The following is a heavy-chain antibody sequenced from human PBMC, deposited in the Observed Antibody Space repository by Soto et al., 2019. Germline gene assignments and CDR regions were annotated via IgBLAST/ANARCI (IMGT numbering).Heavy chain of an antibody. CDR3: ARDRSITIFGVVSHNWFDH. CDR2: ISAYNGNT. Sequence: GASVKVSCKASGYTFTSYGISWVRQAPGQGLEWMGWISAYNGNTNYAQKLQGRVTMTTDTSTSTAYMELRSLRSDDTAVYYCARDRSITIFGVVSHNWFDHWGQGTLVTVSS. CDR1: GYTFTSYG. J-gene: IGHJ5*02. V-gene: IGHV1-18*04. D-gene: IGHD3-3*01.